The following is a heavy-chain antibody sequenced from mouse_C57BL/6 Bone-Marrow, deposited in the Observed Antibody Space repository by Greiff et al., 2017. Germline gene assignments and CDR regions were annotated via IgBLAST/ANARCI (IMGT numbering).Heavy chain of an antibody. V-gene: IGHV14-4*01. CDR2: FDPENGDT. Sequence: EVQLQESGAELVRPGASVTLSCPASGFNIKDDYMHWVKQRPEQGLEWIGWFDPENGDTEYASKFQGKATITADTSSNTASLQISSLTSEDTAVYYDTFISTVVATGSYWGQGTTLTVSA. CDR3: TFISTVVATGSY. CDR1: GFNIKDDY. J-gene: IGHJ2*01. D-gene: IGHD1-1*01.